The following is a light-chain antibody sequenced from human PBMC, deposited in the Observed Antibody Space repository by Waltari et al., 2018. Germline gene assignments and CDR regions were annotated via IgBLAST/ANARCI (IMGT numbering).Light chain of an antibody. CDR1: GLRSYY. CDR2: GVN. V-gene: IGLV3-19*01. J-gene: IGLJ1*01. CDR3: NSRDSSGDHFV. Sequence: SYELTQDHAVSVALGQKVRITCQGDGLRSYYASWYQQKSGQAPVLVMYGVNRQPSGIPDRFSASSSGDTASLIITGAQAEDEADYYCNSRDSSGDHFVFAPGTKVTVL.